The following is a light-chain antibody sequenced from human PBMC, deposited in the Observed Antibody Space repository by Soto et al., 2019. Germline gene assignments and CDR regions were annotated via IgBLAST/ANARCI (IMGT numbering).Light chain of an antibody. V-gene: IGLV1-47*01. Sequence: QSVLTQPPSASGTPGQRVSISCSGSSSNIGRNYVYWYQQLPGTAPKLLIQRNNERPSGVPDRFSGSKSGTSVSLAISGLRSEDEATYYCAAWDDTRNGQVLGGGTQLTVL. CDR3: AAWDDTRNGQV. CDR1: SSNIGRNY. CDR2: RNN. J-gene: IGLJ7*01.